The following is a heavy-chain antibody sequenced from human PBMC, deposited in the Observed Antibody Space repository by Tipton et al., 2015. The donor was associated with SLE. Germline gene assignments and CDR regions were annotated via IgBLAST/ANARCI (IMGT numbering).Heavy chain of an antibody. V-gene: IGHV4-38-2*01. J-gene: IGHJ3*02. CDR2: VYHTGAT. D-gene: IGHD1-26*01. CDR1: GYSISSGYY. CDR3: AKEPPQGGSRDDAFDI. Sequence: TLSLTCAVSGYSISSGYYWAWIRQPPGKGLEWVATVYHTGATSYNPAFEGRVVISVDTSKNQFSLTLTSVTAADTAVYYCAKEPPQGGSRDDAFDIWGQGTMVTVSS.